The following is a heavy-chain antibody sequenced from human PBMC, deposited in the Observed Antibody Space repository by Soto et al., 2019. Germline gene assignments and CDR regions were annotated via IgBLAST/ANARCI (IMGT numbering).Heavy chain of an antibody. J-gene: IGHJ4*02. CDR3: AKLDYGDYGHFDY. V-gene: IGHV3-23*04. CDR1: GFTVSSNY. D-gene: IGHD4-17*01. Sequence: EVQLVETGGGLIQPGGSLRLSCAASGFTVSSNYMSWVRQAPGKGLEWVSAISGSGGSTYYADSVKGRFTISRDNSKNTLYLQMNSLRAEDTAVYYCAKLDYGDYGHFDYWGQGTLVTVSS. CDR2: ISGSGGST.